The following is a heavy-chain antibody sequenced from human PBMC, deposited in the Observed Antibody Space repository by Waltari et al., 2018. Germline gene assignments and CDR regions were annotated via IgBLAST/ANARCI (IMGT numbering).Heavy chain of an antibody. CDR2: ISVNSEYI. V-gene: IGHV3-21*02. CDR1: GFSFSIYP. Sequence: EVQLVESGGGLVKPGGSLRPSCGASGFSFSIYPMSWVRQAPGKGLEWVAFISVNSEYIFYADSVRGRFTISRDNAKNSLYLQMNSLTAEDTAVYYCASLASIWGQGTLVTVSS. D-gene: IGHD3-3*02. CDR3: ASLASI. J-gene: IGHJ4*02.